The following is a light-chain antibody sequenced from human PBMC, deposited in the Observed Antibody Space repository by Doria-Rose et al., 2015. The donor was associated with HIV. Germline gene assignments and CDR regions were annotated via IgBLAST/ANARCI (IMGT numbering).Light chain of an antibody. Sequence: LMTQSPSSLSASVGDRATITCRASQRISTYLNWYQQKPGKAPKLLIYSASSLQSEVPPRFSGSGSGTDFTLTISSLHPEDFATDYCQQTYSAPLTFGPGTKVDIK. CDR2: SAS. CDR1: QRISTY. CDR3: QQTYSAPLT. V-gene: IGKV1-39*01. J-gene: IGKJ3*01.